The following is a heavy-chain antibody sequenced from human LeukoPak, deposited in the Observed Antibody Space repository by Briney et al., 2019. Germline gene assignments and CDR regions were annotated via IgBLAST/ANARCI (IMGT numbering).Heavy chain of an antibody. V-gene: IGHV3-23*01. CDR1: GFTFSNYA. CDR2: VSGNGVST. D-gene: IGHD2-2*01. J-gene: IGHJ6*02. CDR3: AKCVVVPAAAYYYYYYGMDV. Sequence: PGGSLRLSCAASGFTFSNYAMSWVRQAPGKGLEWVSAVSGNGVSTYYADSVKGRFTISRDNSKNTLYLQMNSLRAEDTAVYYCAKCVVVPAAAYYYYYYGMDVWGQGTTVTVSS.